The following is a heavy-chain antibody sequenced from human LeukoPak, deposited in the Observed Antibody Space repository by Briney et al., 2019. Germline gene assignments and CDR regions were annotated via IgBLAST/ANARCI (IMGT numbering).Heavy chain of an antibody. CDR2: INQDGSGK. V-gene: IGHV3-7*01. D-gene: IGHD3-22*01. CDR3: ARDDSSAHYYFDH. Sequence: GGSLRLSCEASGFTFSSYWMSWVRQAPGKGLERVANINQDGSGKYYVDSVKGRFTVSRDNAKNSVYLQMNSLRAEDTAVYYCARDDSSAHYYFDHWGQGTPVTVSS. CDR1: GFTFSSYW. J-gene: IGHJ4*02.